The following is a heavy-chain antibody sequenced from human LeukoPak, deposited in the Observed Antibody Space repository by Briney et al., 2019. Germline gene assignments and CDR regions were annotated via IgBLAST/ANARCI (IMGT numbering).Heavy chain of an antibody. CDR2: ISYDGSNK. CDR1: GFTFSSYG. J-gene: IGHJ4*02. Sequence: GGSLRLSCAASGFTFSSYGMHWVRQAPGKGLEWVAVISYDGSNKCYADSVKGRFTISRDNSKNTLYLQMNSLRAEDTAVYYCAKDQEVTTWGPGGFDYWGQGTLVTVSS. V-gene: IGHV3-30*18. D-gene: IGHD4-17*01. CDR3: AKDQEVTTWGPGGFDY.